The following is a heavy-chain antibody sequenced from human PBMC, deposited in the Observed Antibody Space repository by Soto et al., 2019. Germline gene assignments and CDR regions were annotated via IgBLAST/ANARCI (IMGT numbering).Heavy chain of an antibody. CDR1: GGSFSGYY. D-gene: IGHD6-6*01. CDR3: ARRLLYSSSGLDV. Sequence: SETLSLTCAVYGGSFSGYYWSWIRQPPGKGLEWIGEINHSGSTNYNPSLKSRVTISVDTSKNQFSLKLSSVTAADTAVYYCARRLLYSSSGLDVWGQGTTVTVLL. J-gene: IGHJ6*02. V-gene: IGHV4-34*01. CDR2: INHSGST.